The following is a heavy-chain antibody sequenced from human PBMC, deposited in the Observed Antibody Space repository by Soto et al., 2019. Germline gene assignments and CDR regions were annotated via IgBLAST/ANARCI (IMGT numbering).Heavy chain of an antibody. CDR2: TSYDGSNK. J-gene: IGHJ4*02. CDR1: GFIFSTYA. Sequence: QVQLVESGGGVVQPGRSLRLSCAASGFIFSTYAMHWVRQAPGKGLEWVTVTSYDGSNKYYADSVKGRFTISRDNSKNTLYLQMNSLTAEDTAVYYCARESGTRCGGSCYSSRCDYWGQGTLVTVSS. D-gene: IGHD2-15*01. V-gene: IGHV3-30-3*01. CDR3: ARESGTRCGGSCYSSRCDY.